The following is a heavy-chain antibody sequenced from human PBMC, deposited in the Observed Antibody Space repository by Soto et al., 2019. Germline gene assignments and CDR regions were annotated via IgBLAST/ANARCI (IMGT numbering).Heavy chain of an antibody. J-gene: IGHJ4*02. Sequence: QVQLQQSGPGLVKPSETLSLTCAVSGGSFGSYSWNWIRQPPGKGLQWLGKIDNTGRTGYNPSLTTLITLSIDTSNNTLSRRLSFVTAADTAVYYCARDGVYTDSSGSSDDGFVCWGQGTLVTVSA. V-gene: IGHV4-59*01. CDR2: IDNTGRT. CDR3: ARDGVYTDSSGSSDDGFVC. CDR1: GGSFGSYS. D-gene: IGHD3-22*01.